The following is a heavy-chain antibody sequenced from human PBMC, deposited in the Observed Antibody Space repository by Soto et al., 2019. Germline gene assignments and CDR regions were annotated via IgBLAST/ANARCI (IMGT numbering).Heavy chain of an antibody. J-gene: IGHJ4*02. CDR1: GGSISSGGYY. D-gene: IGHD2-21*02. V-gene: IGHV4-31*03. CDR2: IYYSGST. CDR3: ARDRYGDLDY. Sequence: PSETLSLTCTVSGGSISSGGYYWSWIRQHPGRGLEWIGYIYYSGSTYYNPSLKSRVTISVDTSKNQFSLKLSSVTAADTAVYYCARDRYGDLDYWGQGTLVTVSS.